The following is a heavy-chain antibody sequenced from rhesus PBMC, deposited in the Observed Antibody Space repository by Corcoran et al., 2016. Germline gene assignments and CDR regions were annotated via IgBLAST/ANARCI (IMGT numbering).Heavy chain of an antibody. V-gene: IGHV4-147*01. D-gene: IGHD3-16*01. J-gene: IGHJ6*01. CDR1: GGSISSNY. Sequence: QVQLQESGPGLVKPSETLSLTCAVSGGSISSNYWSWIRQSPGKGLEWIGYISGGSGSTSYNPSLKSRVTISTDTSKNQFSLKLSSVTAADTAVYYCARYRGSRLDSWGQGVVVTVSS. CDR2: ISGGSGST. CDR3: ARYRGSRLDS.